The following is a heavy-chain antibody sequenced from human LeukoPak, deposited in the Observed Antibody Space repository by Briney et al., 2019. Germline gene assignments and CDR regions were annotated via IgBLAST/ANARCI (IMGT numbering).Heavy chain of an antibody. Sequence: GESLKISCKGSGYSFSDYWIGWVRQMPGKGQEWMGIIYPGDSDTRYRPSFQGQVTISADKSISTTYLQWNSLKASDTAMYYCARTSYYGSGSYRLFDPWGQGTLVTVSS. CDR1: GYSFSDYW. J-gene: IGHJ5*02. CDR2: IYPGDSDT. V-gene: IGHV5-51*01. D-gene: IGHD3-10*01. CDR3: ARTSYYGSGSYRLFDP.